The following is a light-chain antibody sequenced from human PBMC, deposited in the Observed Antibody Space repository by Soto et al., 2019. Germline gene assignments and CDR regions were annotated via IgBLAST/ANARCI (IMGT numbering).Light chain of an antibody. V-gene: IGKV4-1*01. CDR3: QQYYSTPYT. Sequence: DIVMTQSPDSLAVFLGERATINCKSSQSVLYSSNNKNYLAWYQQKPGQPPKLLIYWASTRESGVPDRFSGSGSGTDFTLTSSSLQAEEVAVYYCQQYYSTPYTFGQGTKLEIK. J-gene: IGKJ2*01. CDR1: QSVLYSSNNKNY. CDR2: WAS.